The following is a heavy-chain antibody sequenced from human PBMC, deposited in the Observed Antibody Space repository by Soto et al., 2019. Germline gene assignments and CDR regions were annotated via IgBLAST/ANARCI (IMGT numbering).Heavy chain of an antibody. V-gene: IGHV3-66*01. CDR1: GFTVSSNY. CDR2: IYGGAST. CDR3: ARGGDLTSFKYCSSTSCFPPYDY. Sequence: GGSLRLSCAVSGFTVSSNYMSWVRQAPGKGLEWVSVIYGGASTYYANSVKGRFTISRDNFKNTLYLQMNSLRAEDTAVYYCARGGDLTSFKYCSSTSCFPPYDYWGQGTLVTVSS. J-gene: IGHJ4*02. D-gene: IGHD2-2*01.